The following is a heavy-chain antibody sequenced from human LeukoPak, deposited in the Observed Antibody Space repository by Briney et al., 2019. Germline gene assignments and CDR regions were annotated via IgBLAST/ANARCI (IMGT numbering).Heavy chain of an antibody. CDR1: GYTFTGYY. V-gene: IGHV1-2*02. D-gene: IGHD1-14*01. Sequence: ASVKVSCKASGYTFTGYYMHWVRQAPGQGLEWMGWINPNNGGTNYAQKFQGRVTMTSDTSISTAYMEVSWLRSDDTAVYYCARNEPFDYWGQGTLVTVSS. CDR2: INPNNGGT. CDR3: ARNEPFDY. J-gene: IGHJ4*02.